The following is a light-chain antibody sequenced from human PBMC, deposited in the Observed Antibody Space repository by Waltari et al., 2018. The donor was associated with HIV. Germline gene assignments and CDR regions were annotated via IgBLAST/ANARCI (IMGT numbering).Light chain of an antibody. J-gene: IGKJ1*01. V-gene: IGKV3-15*01. Sequence: EVVMTQSPAPLSVSPGDRATPSSRARPSVSINLAWYQQTPGQPPRPLISAVSTRATAIAARFSGSEAGAEFSLTISCLQSEDYGVYYGQQYRTLPRTFGPGPTVKIK. CDR1: PSVSIN. CDR3: QQYRTLPRT. CDR2: AVS.